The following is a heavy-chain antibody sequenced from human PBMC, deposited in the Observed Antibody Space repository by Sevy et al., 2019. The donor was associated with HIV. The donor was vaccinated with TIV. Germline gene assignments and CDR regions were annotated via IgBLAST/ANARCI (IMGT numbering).Heavy chain of an antibody. CDR2: ISGSGGRK. J-gene: IGHJ4*02. Sequence: GGSLRLSCAASGFIFSNYTMSWVRQAPGKGLEWVSAISGSGGRKHYADSVKGRFTISRENSKNTLYLQMNSLRAEDKAVYYCAKRFPKGTYFDIWGQGTLVTVSS. CDR1: GFIFSNYT. D-gene: IGHD3-9*01. CDR3: AKRFPKGTYFDI. V-gene: IGHV3-23*01.